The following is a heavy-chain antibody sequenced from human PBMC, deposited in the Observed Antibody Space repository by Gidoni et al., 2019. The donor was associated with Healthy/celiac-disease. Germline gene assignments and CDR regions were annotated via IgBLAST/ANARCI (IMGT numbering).Heavy chain of an antibody. J-gene: IGHJ3*02. D-gene: IGHD1-26*01. Sequence: QVQLVQSGAEGKKHGSSVKDSCKASGGTFSSYAISWVRQAPGQGLEWMGGIIPIFGTSNYAQTFLGRVTITADESTSTAYMELSSLRSEDTAVYYCARAGWVVGATTTAFDIWGQGTMVTVSS. CDR1: GGTFSSYA. CDR3: ARAGWVVGATTTAFDI. V-gene: IGHV1-69*01. CDR2: IIPIFGTS.